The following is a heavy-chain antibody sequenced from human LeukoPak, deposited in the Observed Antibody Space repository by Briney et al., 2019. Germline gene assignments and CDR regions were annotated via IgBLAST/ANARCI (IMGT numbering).Heavy chain of an antibody. J-gene: IGHJ4*02. CDR3: TRYNNDHFDY. CDR1: GFTFGGYG. CDR2: IRYDGSRA. D-gene: IGHD1-14*01. V-gene: IGHV3-33*01. Sequence: GGSLRLSCAGSGFTFGGYGMHWVRQTPGKGLEWVAVIRYDGSRAFYADSVKGRFTISRDNSKNTMSVQMDDLRAEDTAVYYCTRYNNDHFDYCGQGTLVTVSS.